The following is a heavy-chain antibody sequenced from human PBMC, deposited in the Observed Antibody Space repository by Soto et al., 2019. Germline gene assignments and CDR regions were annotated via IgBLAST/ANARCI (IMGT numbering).Heavy chain of an antibody. D-gene: IGHD6-13*01. CDR2: IYHSGST. Sequence: SETLSLTCAVSGGSISSGGYSWSWIRQPPGKGLEWIGYIYHSGSTYYNPSLKSRVTISVDRSKNQFSLKLSSVTAADTAVYYCARGGSGYSSSWSDFDYWGQGTLVTVSS. CDR3: ARGGSGYSSSWSDFDY. V-gene: IGHV4-30-2*01. CDR1: GGSISSGGYS. J-gene: IGHJ4*02.